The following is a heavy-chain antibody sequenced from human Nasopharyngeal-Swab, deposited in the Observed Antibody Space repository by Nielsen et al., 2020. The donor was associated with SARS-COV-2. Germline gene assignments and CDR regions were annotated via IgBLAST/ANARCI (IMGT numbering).Heavy chain of an antibody. D-gene: IGHD2-15*01. J-gene: IGHJ4*02. V-gene: IGHV4-4*02. Sequence: SEPLSLTFAVSGGSISSSNWGRCVRQPPGKGLEWIGEIYHSVSTNYNPSLKSRVTISVDKSKNQFPLKLSSVTAADTAVYYCARAGPPYCSGGSCYYFDYWGQGTLVTVSS. CDR3: ARAGPPYCSGGSCYYFDY. CDR1: GGSISSSNW. CDR2: IYHSVST.